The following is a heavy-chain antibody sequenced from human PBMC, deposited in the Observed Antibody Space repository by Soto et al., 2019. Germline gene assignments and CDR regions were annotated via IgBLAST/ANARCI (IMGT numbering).Heavy chain of an antibody. CDR2: IIPIFGTA. V-gene: IGHV1-69*06. J-gene: IGHJ6*02. CDR3: ARDRCIVVVPAATSTYGMDV. Sequence: GASVKVSCKASGGTFSSYAISWVRQAPGQGLEWMGGIIPIFGTANYAQKFQGRVTITADKSTSTAYMELSSLRSEDTAVYYCARDRCIVVVPAATSTYGMDVWGQGTTVTVSS. D-gene: IGHD2-2*01. CDR1: GGTFSSYA.